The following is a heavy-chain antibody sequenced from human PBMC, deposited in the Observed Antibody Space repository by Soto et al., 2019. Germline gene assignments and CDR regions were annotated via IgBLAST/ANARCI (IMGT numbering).Heavy chain of an antibody. CDR2: IYHSGST. Sequence: QVQLQESGPGLVKPSGTLSLTCAVSGGSISSSNWWSWVRQPPGKGREWIGEIYHSGSTNYNTSLKSRVTISVDTSKNQFSLKLSSVTAADTAVYYCARAAMGGSSWPFDYWGQGTLVTVSS. CDR1: GGSISSSNW. J-gene: IGHJ4*02. D-gene: IGHD6-13*01. CDR3: ARAAMGGSSWPFDY. V-gene: IGHV4-4*02.